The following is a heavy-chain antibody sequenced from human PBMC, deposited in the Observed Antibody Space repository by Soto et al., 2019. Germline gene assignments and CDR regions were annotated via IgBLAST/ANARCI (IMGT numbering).Heavy chain of an antibody. CDR3: ARAQTVVQDLDD. D-gene: IGHD1-1*01. CDR2: VWYDGSNK. Sequence: PGGSLRLSCTASGFTFISYGLHWVRQAPGKGLEWVAVVWYDGSNKFYADSVKGRFTISRDNSKKKLYLQMNSLRVEDTAVYYCARAQTVVQDLDDWGQGTLVTVSS. J-gene: IGHJ4*02. V-gene: IGHV3-33*01. CDR1: GFTFISYG.